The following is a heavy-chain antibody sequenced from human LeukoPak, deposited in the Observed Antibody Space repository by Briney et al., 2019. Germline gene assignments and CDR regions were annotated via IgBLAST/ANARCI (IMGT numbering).Heavy chain of an antibody. V-gene: IGHV1-2*02. Sequence: ASVKVSCKASGYTFTGYYMHWVRQAPGQGLEWMGWINPNSGGTNYAQKFQGRVTMTRDTSINTAYMELSSLRSEDTAVYYCARTFDYSPFDIWGQGTMVTVSS. CDR2: INPNSGGT. D-gene: IGHD4-4*01. CDR1: GYTFTGYY. CDR3: ARTFDYSPFDI. J-gene: IGHJ3*02.